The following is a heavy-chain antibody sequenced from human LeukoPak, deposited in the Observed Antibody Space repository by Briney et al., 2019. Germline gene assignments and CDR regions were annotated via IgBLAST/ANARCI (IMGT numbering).Heavy chain of an antibody. CDR1: GFPFDEYA. Sequence: GRSLRLSCAASGFPFDEYAMHWIRQAPGKGLEWVSSITSGSSYRFYADSVKGRFTISRDNAKNSLYLQMNSLRAEDTAVYYCARDPYSGSYGNYYYYFMDVWGKGTTVTISS. CDR3: ARDPYSGSYGNYYYYFMDV. CDR2: ITSGSSYR. J-gene: IGHJ6*03. V-gene: IGHV3-21*01. D-gene: IGHD1-26*01.